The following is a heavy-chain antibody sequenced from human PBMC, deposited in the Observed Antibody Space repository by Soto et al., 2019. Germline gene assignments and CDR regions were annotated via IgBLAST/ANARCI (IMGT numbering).Heavy chain of an antibody. D-gene: IGHD5-12*01. CDR3: ARGRRNGVATINPNLDY. CDR2: INHSGST. V-gene: IGHV4-34*01. Sequence: SETLSLTCAVYGGSFSGYYWSWIRQPPGKGLEWIGEINHSGSTNYNPSLKSRVTISVDTSKNQFSLKLSSVTAADTAVYYCARGRRNGVATINPNLDYWGQGTLVTVSS. CDR1: GGSFSGYY. J-gene: IGHJ4*02.